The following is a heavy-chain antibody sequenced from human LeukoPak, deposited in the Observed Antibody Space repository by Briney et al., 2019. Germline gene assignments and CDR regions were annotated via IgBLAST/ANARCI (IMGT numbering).Heavy chain of an antibody. V-gene: IGHV3-23*01. D-gene: IGHD1-1*01. Sequence: GGSLRLSCAASGFTFSSYAMSWVRQAPGKGLEWVSTISNNDGSTYYADSVKGRFTISRDNSKNTLYLQIYTLTADDTAIYYCAKATGNLGNWGQGTQVTVSP. CDR3: AKATGNLGN. CDR2: ISNNDGST. J-gene: IGHJ4*02. CDR1: GFTFSSYA.